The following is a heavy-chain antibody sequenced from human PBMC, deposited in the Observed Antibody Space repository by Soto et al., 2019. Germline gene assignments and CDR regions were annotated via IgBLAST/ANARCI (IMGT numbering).Heavy chain of an antibody. V-gene: IGHV1-69*02. J-gene: IGHJ5*02. Sequence: QVQLVQSGAEVKKPGSSVKVSCKASGGTFSRYTITWVRQAPGQGLEWMGRIIPIAAIANYTQKFQGRVTITVDKSSATADMELSSMRSDDTAVYYCARGSTIVRGAPSWFDTWGQGTLVTVSS. CDR1: GGTFSRYT. D-gene: IGHD3-10*01. CDR2: IIPIAAIA. CDR3: ARGSTIVRGAPSWFDT.